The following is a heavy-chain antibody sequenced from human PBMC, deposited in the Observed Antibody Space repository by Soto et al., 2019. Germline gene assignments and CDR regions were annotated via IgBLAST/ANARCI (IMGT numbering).Heavy chain of an antibody. V-gene: IGHV4-34*01. CDR1: GGSFSGYY. CDR3: TRRAPRNGGLITMVRGVQRNNWFDP. CDR2: INHSGST. Sequence: SETLSLTCAVYGGSFSGYYWSWIRQPPGKGLEWIGEINHSGSTNYTPSLKSRVTISVDTSKNQFSLKLSSVTAADTAVYYCTRRAPRNGGLITMVRGVQRNNWFDPWGQGTLVTVSS. D-gene: IGHD3-10*01. J-gene: IGHJ5*02.